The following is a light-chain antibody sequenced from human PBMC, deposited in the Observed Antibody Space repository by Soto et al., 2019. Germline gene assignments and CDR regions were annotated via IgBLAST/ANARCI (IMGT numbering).Light chain of an antibody. V-gene: IGLV1-40*01. Sequence: QSALTQPPSVSGAPGQRVTISCTGSSSNIGADYDVHWYQQLPGTAPKLLIYGNSNRPSGVPDRFSGSRSGTSASLAITGLRAEDEADYYCQSYDSSLSAVVFGGGTKLTVL. CDR2: GNS. CDR3: QSYDSSLSAVV. CDR1: SSNIGADYD. J-gene: IGLJ3*02.